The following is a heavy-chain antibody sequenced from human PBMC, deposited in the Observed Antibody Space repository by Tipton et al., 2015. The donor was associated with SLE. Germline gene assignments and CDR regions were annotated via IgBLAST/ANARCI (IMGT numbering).Heavy chain of an antibody. CDR3: ARHLARENAFDI. J-gene: IGHJ3*02. Sequence: VQLVQSGAEVKKPGESLKISCKGYGYDFNSYWIGWVRQMPGKGLEWMGLIHPGDSGSRDNPSFQGQVTISADTSITTAYLQWSSLKASDSAIYYCARHLARENAFDIWGQGTMVTVSA. CDR2: IHPGDSGS. CDR1: GYDFNSYW. D-gene: IGHD5-24*01. V-gene: IGHV5-51*01.